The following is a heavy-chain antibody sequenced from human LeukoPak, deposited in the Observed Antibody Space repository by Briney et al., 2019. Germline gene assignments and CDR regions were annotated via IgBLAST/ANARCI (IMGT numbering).Heavy chain of an antibody. CDR1: GYTFTSYG. J-gene: IGHJ4*02. V-gene: IGHV1-18*04. CDR3: ARAPRVRGVIIAFDY. D-gene: IGHD3-10*01. Sequence: EASVKVSCKASGYTFTSYGISWVRQAPGQGLEWMGWISAYNGNTNYAQKLQGRVTMTTDTSTSTAYMELRSLRSDDTAAYYCARAPRVRGVIIAFDYWGQGTLVTASS. CDR2: ISAYNGNT.